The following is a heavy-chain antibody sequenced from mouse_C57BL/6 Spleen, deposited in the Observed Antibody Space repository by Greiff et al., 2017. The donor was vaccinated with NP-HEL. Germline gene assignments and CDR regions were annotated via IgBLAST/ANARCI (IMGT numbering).Heavy chain of an antibody. CDR1: GYSITSGYD. CDR2: ISYSGST. V-gene: IGHV3-1*01. CDR3: ARGDYDDAMDY. Sequence: EVQGVESGPGMVKPSQSLSLTCTVTGYSITSGYDWHWIRHFPGNKLEWMGYISYSGSTNYNPSLKSRISITHDTSKNHFFLKLNSVTTEDTATYYCARGDYDDAMDYWGQGTSVTVSS. J-gene: IGHJ4*01. D-gene: IGHD2-4*01.